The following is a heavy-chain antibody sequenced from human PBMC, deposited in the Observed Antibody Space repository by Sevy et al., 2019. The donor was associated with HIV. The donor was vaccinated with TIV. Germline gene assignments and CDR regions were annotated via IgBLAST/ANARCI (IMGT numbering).Heavy chain of an antibody. J-gene: IGHJ3*02. D-gene: IGHD2-2*01. CDR1: GFTFSSYS. Sequence: GGSLRLSCVASGFTFSSYSMNWVRQAPGKGLEWVSSISGIGSYIYYADSVKGRFTVSRDNARNSLYLQMNSLRAEDTAVYYCAKNTCSSTNCYLRDVFDIWGQGTMVTVSS. CDR2: ISGIGSYI. V-gene: IGHV3-21*01. CDR3: AKNTCSSTNCYLRDVFDI.